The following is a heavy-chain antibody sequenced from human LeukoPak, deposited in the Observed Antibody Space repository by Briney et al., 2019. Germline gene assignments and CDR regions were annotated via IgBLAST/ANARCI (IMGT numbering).Heavy chain of an antibody. V-gene: IGHV3-49*03. D-gene: IGHD3-10*01. J-gene: IGHJ5*02. CDR1: GVTFSDCA. CDR3: ARVNFRDYRGYTWFEP. CDR2: VRTKTHGGAP. Sequence: QTGGSPRLSCKGSGVTFSDCAVTWFRQTPGKGLEWVGFVRTKTHGGAPETAASVRGRFNVSRDDSAGIAYLQMTSLRTEDTAMYYCARVNFRDYRGYTWFEPWGQGTLVTVSS.